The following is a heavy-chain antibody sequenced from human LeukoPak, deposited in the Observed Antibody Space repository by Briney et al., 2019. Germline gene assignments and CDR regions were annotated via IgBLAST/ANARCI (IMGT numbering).Heavy chain of an antibody. Sequence: GGSLRLSCAASGLTFSNSWMVWVRQAPGKGLVWVSRIKTDGTITNYADSVKGRFTISRDNAKNTLYLQMNSLRAEDTAVYYCAKQWRGTGDAFDIWGQGTVVTFSS. D-gene: IGHD3/OR15-3a*01. CDR2: IKTDGTIT. CDR3: AKQWRGTGDAFDI. J-gene: IGHJ3*02. CDR1: GLTFSNSW. V-gene: IGHV3-74*01.